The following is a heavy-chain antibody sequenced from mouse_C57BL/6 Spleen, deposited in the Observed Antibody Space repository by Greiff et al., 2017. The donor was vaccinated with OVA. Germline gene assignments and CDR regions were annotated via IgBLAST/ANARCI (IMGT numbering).Heavy chain of an antibody. Sequence: VQLQQSGGGLVKPGGSLKLSCAASGFTFSDYGMHWVRQAPEKGLEWVAYISSGSSTIYYADTVKGRFTISRDNAKNTLFLQMTSLRSEDTAMYYCASGDVYFDVWGTGTTVTVSS. J-gene: IGHJ1*03. CDR3: ASGDVYFDV. CDR1: GFTFSDYG. CDR2: ISSGSSTI. D-gene: IGHD3-3*01. V-gene: IGHV5-17*01.